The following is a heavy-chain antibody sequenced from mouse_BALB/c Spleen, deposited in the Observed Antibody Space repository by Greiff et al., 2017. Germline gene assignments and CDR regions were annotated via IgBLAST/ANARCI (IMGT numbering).Heavy chain of an antibody. CDR2: INPSSGYT. Sequence: QVQLQQSGAELARPGASVKMSCTASGYTFTSYTMHWVKQRPGQGLEWIGYINPSSGYTNYHQKFKDKATLTADKSSSTAYMQLSSLTSEDAAFYYCARRVYYSSSSPFDYWGQGTTLTVSS. CDR1: GYTFTSYT. CDR3: ARRVYYSSSSPFDY. J-gene: IGHJ2*01. V-gene: IGHV1-4*01. D-gene: IGHD1-1*01.